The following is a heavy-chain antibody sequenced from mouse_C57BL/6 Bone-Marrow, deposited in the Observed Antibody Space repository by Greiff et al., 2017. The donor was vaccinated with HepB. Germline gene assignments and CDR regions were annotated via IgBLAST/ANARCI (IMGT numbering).Heavy chain of an antibody. CDR2: IYPSDSET. CDR3: ARPVHYYGSSYWYFDV. V-gene: IGHV1-61*01. Sequence: VQLQQPGAELVRPGSSVKLSCKASGYTFTSYWMDWVKQRPGQGLEWIGNIYPSDSETHYNQKFKDKATLTVDKSSSTAYMQLSSLTSEDSAVYYCARPVHYYGSSYWYFDVWGTGTTVTVSS. D-gene: IGHD1-1*01. J-gene: IGHJ1*03. CDR1: GYTFTSYW.